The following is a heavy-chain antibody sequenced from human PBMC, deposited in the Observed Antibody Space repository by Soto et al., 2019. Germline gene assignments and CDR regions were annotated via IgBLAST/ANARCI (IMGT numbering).Heavy chain of an antibody. V-gene: IGHV3-11*01. CDR2: ISSSGSTI. CDR1: GFTFSDYY. J-gene: IGHJ4*02. D-gene: IGHD6-6*01. Sequence: GGSLRLSCAASGFTFSDYYMSWIRQAPGKGLEWVSYISSSGSTIYYADSVKGRFTISRDNAKNSLYLQMNSLRAEDTAVYYFARDFPSIPEVPYYFYFWGQGTLVTVSS. CDR3: ARDFPSIPEVPYYFYF.